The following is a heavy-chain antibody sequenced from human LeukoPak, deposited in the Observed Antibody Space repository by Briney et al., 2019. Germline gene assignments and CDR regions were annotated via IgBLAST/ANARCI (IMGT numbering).Heavy chain of an antibody. Sequence: PSQTLSLTCTVSGGSISSGGYYWSWIRQPPGKGLEWIGYIYHSGSTYYTPSLKSRVTISVDRSKNQFSLKLDSVTAADTAVYYCARRTGTQGYYYYMDVWGKGTTVTVSS. CDR3: ARRTGTQGYYYYMDV. V-gene: IGHV4-30-2*01. D-gene: IGHD1-1*01. CDR1: GGSISSGGYY. J-gene: IGHJ6*03. CDR2: IYHSGST.